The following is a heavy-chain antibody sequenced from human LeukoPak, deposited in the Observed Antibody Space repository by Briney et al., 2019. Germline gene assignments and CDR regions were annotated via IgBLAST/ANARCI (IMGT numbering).Heavy chain of an antibody. CDR1: GGTFSSYA. CDR2: IIPIFGTA. Sequence: SVKVSCKASGGTFSSYAISWVRQAPGQGLEWMGGIIPIFGTANYAQKFQGRVTITADEYTSTAYMELSSLRSEDTAVYYCARDLAARGNYYYYYMDVWGKGTTVTVSS. D-gene: IGHD6-6*01. J-gene: IGHJ6*03. CDR3: ARDLAARGNYYYYYMDV. V-gene: IGHV1-69*13.